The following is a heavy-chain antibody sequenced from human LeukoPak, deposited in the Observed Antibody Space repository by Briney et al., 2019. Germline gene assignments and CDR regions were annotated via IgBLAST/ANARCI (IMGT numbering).Heavy chain of an antibody. J-gene: IGHJ5*02. D-gene: IGHD2-21*02. CDR1: GFTFSSYG. Sequence: GGSLRLSCAASGFTFSSYGIHWVRQAPGKGLEWVAVISYDGSNKYYGDSVKGRFTISRDNSKNTLYLQMNSLRVEDTAVYYCAKDQSSGVTGMWDWIDPWGQGTLVTVSS. CDR2: ISYDGSNK. CDR3: AKDQSSGVTGMWDWIDP. V-gene: IGHV3-30*18.